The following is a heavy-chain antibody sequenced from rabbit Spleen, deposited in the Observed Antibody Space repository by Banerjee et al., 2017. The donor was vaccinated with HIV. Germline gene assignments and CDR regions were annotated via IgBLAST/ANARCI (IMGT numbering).Heavy chain of an antibody. D-gene: IGHD1-1*01. CDR1: GFSFSSNW. J-gene: IGHJ2*01. V-gene: IGHV1S40*01. Sequence: QSLEESVGGPVKPGGTLTLTCTVSGFSFSSNWICWVRQAPGKGLEWIACIDTSDGDTDYANWPKGRFTISKTSSTTVTLQMTSLTAADTATYFCARNYVNAFDPWGPGTLVTVS. CDR2: IDTSDGDT. CDR3: ARNYVNAFDP.